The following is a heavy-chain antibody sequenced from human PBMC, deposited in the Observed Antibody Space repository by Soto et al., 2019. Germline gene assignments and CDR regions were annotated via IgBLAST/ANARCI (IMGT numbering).Heavy chain of an antibody. CDR3: ARDLYGAIDY. V-gene: IGHV4-39*07. CDR1: SGSISSTIYS. D-gene: IGHD4-17*01. Sequence: SSETLSLTCTVSSGSISSTIYSWDWIRQPPGKGLEWIGSIFYSGSTNYNPSLKSRVTISVDTSKNQFSLKLSSVTAADTAVYYCARDLYGAIDYWGQGTLVTVSS. CDR2: IFYSGST. J-gene: IGHJ4*02.